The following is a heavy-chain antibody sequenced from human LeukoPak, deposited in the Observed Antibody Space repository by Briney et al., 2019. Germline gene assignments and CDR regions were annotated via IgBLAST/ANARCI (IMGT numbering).Heavy chain of an antibody. Sequence: ASVKVSCKASGYTFTSYGISWVRQAPGQGLEWMGWISAYNGNTNYAQKLQGRVTMTTDTSTSTAYMELRSLRSDDTAVYYCAREVSGEGSSPFDYWGQGTLVTVSS. D-gene: IGHD6-13*01. CDR1: GYTFTSYG. CDR2: ISAYNGNT. CDR3: AREVSGEGSSPFDY. J-gene: IGHJ4*02. V-gene: IGHV1-18*01.